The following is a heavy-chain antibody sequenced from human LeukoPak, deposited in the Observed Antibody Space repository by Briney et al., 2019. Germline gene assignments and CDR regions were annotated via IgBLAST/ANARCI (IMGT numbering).Heavy chain of an antibody. D-gene: IGHD4-17*01. J-gene: IGHJ3*02. CDR1: GFPFSSYA. CDR3: ARDGPPVGDLVPWDAFDI. V-gene: IGHV3-30-3*01. CDR2: ISYDGSNK. Sequence: PGRSLRLSCAASGFPFSSYAMHWVRQAPGKGLEWVAVISYDGSNKYYADSVKSRFTISRDNSKNTLYLQMNSLRAEDTAVYYCARDGPPVGDLVPWDAFDIWGQGTMVTVSS.